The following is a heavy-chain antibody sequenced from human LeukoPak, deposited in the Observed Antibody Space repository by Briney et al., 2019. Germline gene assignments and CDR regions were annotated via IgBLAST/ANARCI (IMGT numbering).Heavy chain of an antibody. CDR1: GGPLSTHY. J-gene: IGHJ6*03. CDR3: ARGATFRGTYYMDV. CDR2: NDYSGST. D-gene: IGHD3-10*01. Sequence: SDTLSLTCIVSGGPLSTHYWSWSRQPPGKGLEWIGYNDYSGSTNYNPSLKSRVTISVDTSKNQFSLKPNSVTAADTAVYYCARGATFRGTYYMDVWGKGTTVTVSS. V-gene: IGHV4-59*11.